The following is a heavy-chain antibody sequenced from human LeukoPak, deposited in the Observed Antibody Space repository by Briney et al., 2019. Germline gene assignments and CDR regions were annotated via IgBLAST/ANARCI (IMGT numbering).Heavy chain of an antibody. Sequence: GGSLRLSCAASGFTFSSYAMSWVRQAPGKGLEWVSAISGSGGSTYYADSVKGRFTISRDTSNNTLYLQKSSLRAEDTAVYYCAKEEYYYGAGSPYYYYYMDVWGKGTTVTVSS. J-gene: IGHJ6*03. V-gene: IGHV3-23*01. D-gene: IGHD3-10*01. CDR3: AKEEYYYGAGSPYYYYYMDV. CDR1: GFTFSSYA. CDR2: ISGSGGST.